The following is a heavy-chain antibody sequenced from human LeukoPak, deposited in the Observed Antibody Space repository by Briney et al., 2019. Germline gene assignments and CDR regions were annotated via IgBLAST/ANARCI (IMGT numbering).Heavy chain of an antibody. J-gene: IGHJ4*02. Sequence: AGGSLRLSCAASGFTFSSYSMHWVRQAPGKGLEWVAVISYDGNNKYYADSVKGRFTISRDNSKNTLYLQMNSLRAEDTAVYYCARVGDGYWGYFDYWGQGTLVTVSS. CDR2: ISYDGNNK. D-gene: IGHD5-24*01. CDR1: GFTFSSYS. V-gene: IGHV3-30*04. CDR3: ARVGDGYWGYFDY.